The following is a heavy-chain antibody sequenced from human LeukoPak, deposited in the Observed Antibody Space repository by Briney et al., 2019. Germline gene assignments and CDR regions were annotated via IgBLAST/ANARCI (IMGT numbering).Heavy chain of an antibody. CDR2: INHSGST. V-gene: IGHV4-34*01. J-gene: IGHJ4*02. CDR1: GGSFSGYY. D-gene: IGHD2-15*01. CDR3: AYRYCSGGSCPSYFDY. Sequence: SETLSLTCAVYGGSFSGYYWSWIRQPPGKGLEWIGEINHSGSTNYNPSLKSRVTISVDTSKNQFSLKLSSVTAADTAVYYCAYRYCSGGSCPSYFDYWGQGTLVTVSS.